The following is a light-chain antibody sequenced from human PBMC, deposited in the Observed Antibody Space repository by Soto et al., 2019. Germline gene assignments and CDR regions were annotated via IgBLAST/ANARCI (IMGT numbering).Light chain of an antibody. CDR3: QHYNDWPPTWT. CDR1: QSVSSK. V-gene: IGKV3-15*01. Sequence: EIVMTQSPATLSVSPGERATLSCRASQSVSSKLAWYQQKPGQTPRVLIYGASTRATGIPARFSDSGSGTEFTLTISSLQSEDSAVYHCQHYNDWPPTWTFGQGTKVEIK. CDR2: GAS. J-gene: IGKJ1*01.